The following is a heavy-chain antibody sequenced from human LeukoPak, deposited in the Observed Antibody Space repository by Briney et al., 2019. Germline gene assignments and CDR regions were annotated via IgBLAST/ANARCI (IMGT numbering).Heavy chain of an antibody. J-gene: IGHJ4*02. CDR2: INSGGGST. D-gene: IGHD6-19*01. CDR1: GFTFSSHA. V-gene: IGHV3-64*01. CDR3: ARVLTRSGWNIDS. Sequence: GGSLRLSCAASGFTFSSHAMHWVRQAPGKGLEHVSGINSGGGSTYYANSVTGRFTISRDNSRNTLYLEMDSLRAEDMAVYYCARVLTRSGWNIDSWGQGTPVTVSS.